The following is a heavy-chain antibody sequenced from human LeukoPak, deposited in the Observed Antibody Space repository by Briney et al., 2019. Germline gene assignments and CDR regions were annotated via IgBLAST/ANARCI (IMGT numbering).Heavy chain of an antibody. CDR1: GGTFTSYA. CDR2: IDAGNGNT. D-gene: IGHD3-22*01. Sequence: ASVKVSCKASGGTFTSYAMHWVRQAPGQRLEWMGWIDAGNGNTKYSQKFQGRVTITRDTSASTAYMELSSLRSEDTAVYYCARDTSRYYYDSSDLGYWGQGTLVTVSS. CDR3: ARDTSRYYYDSSDLGY. V-gene: IGHV1-3*01. J-gene: IGHJ4*02.